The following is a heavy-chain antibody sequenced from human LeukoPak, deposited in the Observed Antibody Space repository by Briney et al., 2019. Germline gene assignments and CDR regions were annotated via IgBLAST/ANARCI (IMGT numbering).Heavy chain of an antibody. D-gene: IGHD3-22*01. V-gene: IGHV3-33*05. J-gene: IGHJ6*03. CDR2: ISYDGSNK. Sequence: GGSLRLSCAASGFTFSSYGMHWVRQAPGKGLEWVAVISYDGSNKYYADSVKGRFTISRDNAKNSLYLQMNSLRAEDTALYHCARVIGPDYYYYYMDVWGKGTTVTISS. CDR3: ARVIGPDYYYYYMDV. CDR1: GFTFSSYG.